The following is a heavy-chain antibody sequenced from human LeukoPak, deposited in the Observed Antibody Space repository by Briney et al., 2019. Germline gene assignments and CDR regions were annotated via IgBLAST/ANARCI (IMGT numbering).Heavy chain of an antibody. J-gene: IGHJ4*02. V-gene: IGHV1-69*13. CDR1: GGTFSSYA. D-gene: IGHD6-13*01. CDR2: IIPIFGTA. CDR3: ARDLKAAADYYFDY. Sequence: ASVKVSCKASGGTFSSYAISWVRQAPGQGLEWMGGIIPIFGTANYAQKFQGRVTITADESTSTAYMELSSLRSEDTAVYYCARDLKAAADYYFDYWGQGTLVTVSS.